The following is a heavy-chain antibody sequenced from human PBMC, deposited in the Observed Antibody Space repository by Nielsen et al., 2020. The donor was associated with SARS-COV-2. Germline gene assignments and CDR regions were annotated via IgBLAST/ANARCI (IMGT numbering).Heavy chain of an antibody. CDR3: AKAFRSSDWVRAAADF. Sequence: GESLKISCEASGFTFSSYSLNWVRQAPGKGLEWVSFVSGSSYFTHYADSVRGRFTVSRDNARNTLYLQMNSLRAEDTAVYYCAKAFRSSDWVRAAADFWGQGTLVTVSS. V-gene: IGHV3-21*04. D-gene: IGHD6-25*01. J-gene: IGHJ4*02. CDR1: GFTFSSYS. CDR2: VSGSSYFT.